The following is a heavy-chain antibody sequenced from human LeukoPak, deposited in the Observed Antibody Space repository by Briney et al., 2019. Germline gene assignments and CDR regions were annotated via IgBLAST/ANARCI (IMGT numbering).Heavy chain of an antibody. Sequence: GGSLRLSCAASGFIFSSYTMHWVRQAPGKGPVWVSGIKSDGTITTYADSVKGRFTISRDNAKNTLYLQMNSLRAEDTAMYYCARAYGMDVWGQGTTVTVSS. CDR1: GFIFSSYT. CDR2: IKSDGTIT. CDR3: ARAYGMDV. V-gene: IGHV3-74*03. J-gene: IGHJ6*02.